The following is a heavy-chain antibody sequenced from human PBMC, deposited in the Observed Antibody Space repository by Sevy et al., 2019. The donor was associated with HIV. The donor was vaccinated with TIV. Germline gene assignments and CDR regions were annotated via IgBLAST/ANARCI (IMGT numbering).Heavy chain of an antibody. J-gene: IGHJ4*02. D-gene: IGHD4-4*01. CDR3: ATQYSYDY. CDR1: GHTFSDYY. Sequence: ASVKVSCKASGHTFSDYYIQWVRQAPGQGLEWMVWINSNSGAISYAQKFRDRVTMTSDTSISTAYMELSRLRYDDTAVYYCATQYSYDYWGQGTLVTVSS. CDR2: INSNSGAI. V-gene: IGHV1-2*02.